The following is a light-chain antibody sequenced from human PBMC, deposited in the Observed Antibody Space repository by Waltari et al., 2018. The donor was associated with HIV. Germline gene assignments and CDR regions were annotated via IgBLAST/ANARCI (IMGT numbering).Light chain of an antibody. V-gene: IGLV2-14*01. CDR3: SSYTSSSTPYVV. J-gene: IGLJ2*01. Sequence: QSALTQPASVSGSPGQSITISCTGTSSDVGGYNYVSWYQQHPGKAPKLMIYEVSNRPSWVSNLFSGSKSGNPASLTISGLQAEDEADYYCSSYTSSSTPYVVFGGGTKLTVL. CDR1: SSDVGGYNY. CDR2: EVS.